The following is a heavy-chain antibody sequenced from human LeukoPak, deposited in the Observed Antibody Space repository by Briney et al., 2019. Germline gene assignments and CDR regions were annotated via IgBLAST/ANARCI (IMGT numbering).Heavy chain of an antibody. Sequence: GGSLRLSCAASGFTFSSYEMNWVRQAPGKGLEWVSYISSSGSNKYYADSVKGRITISRDNAKNSLYLQMNSLRAEDTAVYYCASGAQSDYWGQGTLVTVSS. J-gene: IGHJ4*02. CDR2: ISSSGSNK. D-gene: IGHD1-26*01. CDR3: ASGAQSDY. V-gene: IGHV3-48*03. CDR1: GFTFSSYE.